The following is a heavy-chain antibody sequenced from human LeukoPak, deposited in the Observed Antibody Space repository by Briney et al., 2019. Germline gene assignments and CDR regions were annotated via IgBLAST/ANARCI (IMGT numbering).Heavy chain of an antibody. D-gene: IGHD3-9*01. Sequence: ASVKVSCKASGYTFTDYYIHWVRQAPGQGLEWMGCINPKGGGTNYAQKFQGRVTMTRDTSISTAYMELSRLRSDDTAVYYCARAETAMPILPFDPWGQGTLVTVSS. CDR3: ARAETAMPILPFDP. J-gene: IGHJ5*02. V-gene: IGHV1-2*02. CDR2: INPKGGGT. CDR1: GYTFTDYY.